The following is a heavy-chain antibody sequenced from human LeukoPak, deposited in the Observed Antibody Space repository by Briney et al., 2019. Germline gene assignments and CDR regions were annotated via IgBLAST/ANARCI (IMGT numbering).Heavy chain of an antibody. D-gene: IGHD1-26*01. J-gene: IGHJ1*01. CDR3: IKDRIGTWSFEH. Sequence: HAGGSLRLSCSASGFTFSGHFMHWVRQAPGKGLEYVSSISINGDKTYYAESVKGRFTISRDNSKNTLYLQLSSLRVEDTAVYYCIKDRIGTWSFEHWCQGTLLTVSS. CDR1: GFTFSGHF. CDR2: ISINGDKT. V-gene: IGHV3-64D*06.